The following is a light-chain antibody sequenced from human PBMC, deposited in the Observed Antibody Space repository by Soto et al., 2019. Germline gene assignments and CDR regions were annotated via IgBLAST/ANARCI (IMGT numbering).Light chain of an antibody. J-gene: IGKJ1*01. Sequence: DIQITHSPSARSASVVNGVTITFRASQCIATYLNWYQQKPGKAPNLLIYDASNLETGVPSRFSGGGSGTHFTFTISNLQPEDIATYYCQQYDNLPPTWTFGQGTKVDIK. CDR1: QCIATY. CDR3: QQYDNLPPTWT. V-gene: IGKV1-33*01. CDR2: DAS.